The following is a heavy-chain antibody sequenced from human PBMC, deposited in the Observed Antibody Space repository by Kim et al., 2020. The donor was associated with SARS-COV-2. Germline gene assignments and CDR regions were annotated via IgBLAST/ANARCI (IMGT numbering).Heavy chain of an antibody. CDR3: VKRAPVYSSSLGFNRFD. CDR2: ISYDGSNK. D-gene: IGHD6-13*01. CDR1: GFTFSSYG. J-gene: IGHJ4*01. V-gene: IGHV3-30*18. Sequence: GGSLRLSCAASGFTFSSYGMHWVRQAPGKGLEWVAVISYDGSNKYYADSVKGRFTISRDNSKNTLYLQMNSLRAEDTAVYYCVKRAPVYSSSLGFNRFD.